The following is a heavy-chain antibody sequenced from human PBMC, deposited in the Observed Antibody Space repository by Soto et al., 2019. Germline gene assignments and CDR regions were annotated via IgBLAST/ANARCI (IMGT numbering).Heavy chain of an antibody. V-gene: IGHV3-9*01. CDR1: GFTFDDYA. D-gene: IGHD3-16*01. J-gene: IGHJ4*02. CDR2: ISWNSGSI. Sequence: EVQLVESGGGLVQPGRSLRLSCAASGFTFDDYAMHWVRQAPGKGLEWVSGISWNSGSIGYADSVKGRFTISRDNAKNSLYLQMNSLRADDTALYYCAKGGIDYWGQGTLVTVSS. CDR3: AKGGIDY.